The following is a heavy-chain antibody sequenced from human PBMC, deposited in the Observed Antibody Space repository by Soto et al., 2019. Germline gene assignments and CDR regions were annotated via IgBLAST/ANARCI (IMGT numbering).Heavy chain of an antibody. Sequence: QVQLVQSGAEVKKPGSSVKVSCKASGGTFSSYAISWVRQAPGQGLEWMGGIIPIFGTANYAQKFQGRVTITADESTSTAYMELSSLRSEDTAVYYCARVPLYSGSWSSLMDYYYGMDVWGQGTTVTVSS. CDR3: ARVPLYSGSWSSLMDYYYGMDV. CDR1: GGTFSSYA. J-gene: IGHJ6*02. CDR2: IIPIFGTA. V-gene: IGHV1-69*01. D-gene: IGHD6-13*01.